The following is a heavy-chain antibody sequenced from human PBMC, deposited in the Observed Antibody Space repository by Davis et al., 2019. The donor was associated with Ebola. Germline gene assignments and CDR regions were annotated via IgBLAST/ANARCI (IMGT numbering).Heavy chain of an antibody. CDR3: ARFEGRSYYYGMDV. CDR2: ISYDGSNK. Sequence: GESLKISCAASGFTFSSYVMHWVRQAPGKGLEWVAVISYDGSNKYYADSVKGRFTISRDNSKNTLYLQMNSLRAEDTAVYYCARFEGRSYYYGMDVWGQGTTVTVSS. J-gene: IGHJ6*02. CDR1: GFTFSSYV. D-gene: IGHD3-16*01. V-gene: IGHV3-30*03.